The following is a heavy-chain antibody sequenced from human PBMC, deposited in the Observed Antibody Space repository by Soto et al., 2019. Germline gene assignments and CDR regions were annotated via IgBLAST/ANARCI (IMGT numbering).Heavy chain of an antibody. V-gene: IGHV4-59*01. CDR2: IYYSGST. CDR3: ARDSGTSGWSGYDFYYYYYMDV. D-gene: IGHD3-3*01. CDR1: GGYISGYY. Sequence: SETLSVTCTVSGGYISGYYWIWIRQPPGKGLEWIGYIYYSGSTNYNPSLKSRVTISVDTSKNQFSLKLSSVTAADTAVYYCARDSGTSGWSGYDFYYYYYMDVWGNGTTVTVSS. J-gene: IGHJ6*03.